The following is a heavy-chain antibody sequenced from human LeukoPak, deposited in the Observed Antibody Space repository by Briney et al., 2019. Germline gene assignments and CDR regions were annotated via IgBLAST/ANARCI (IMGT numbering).Heavy chain of an antibody. V-gene: IGHV1-18*01. CDR2: ISAYNGNT. J-gene: IGHJ3*02. Sequence: ASVKVSCKASGYTFTSYGINWVRQAPGQGLEWMGWISAYNGNTNYAQKLQGRVTMTTDTSTSTAYMELRSLRSDDTAVYYCARDLVVVPAAKLDFPNAFDIWGQGTMVTVSS. CDR3: ARDLVVVPAAKLDFPNAFDI. CDR1: GYTFTSYG. D-gene: IGHD2-2*01.